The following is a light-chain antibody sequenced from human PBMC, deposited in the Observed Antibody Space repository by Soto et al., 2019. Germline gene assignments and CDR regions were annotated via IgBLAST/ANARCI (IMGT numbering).Light chain of an antibody. CDR1: QSISSW. CDR2: AAY. V-gene: IGKV1-12*01. J-gene: IGKJ4*01. Sequence: DIQMTQSPSSVSAYVGDRVTITCRASQSISSWLAWYQQTPGKAPKLLIFAAYSLVSGVPSRFSGSGSGTDFTLTINSLQPEDFATYYCQQANSFPVTFGGGTKVEIE. CDR3: QQANSFPVT.